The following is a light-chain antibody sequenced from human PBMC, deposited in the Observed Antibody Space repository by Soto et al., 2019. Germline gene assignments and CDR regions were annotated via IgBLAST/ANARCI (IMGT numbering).Light chain of an antibody. Sequence: DIQMTQSPSSLSASVGDRVNITCRASQGISNYLAWYQQKPGKVPKLLIYAASTLQSGVPSRFSGSGSGTDFTLTISSLQPEDVATYYCQKYNSATPWTFGQGTKVEIK. CDR1: QGISNY. V-gene: IGKV1-27*01. J-gene: IGKJ1*01. CDR2: AAS. CDR3: QKYNSATPWT.